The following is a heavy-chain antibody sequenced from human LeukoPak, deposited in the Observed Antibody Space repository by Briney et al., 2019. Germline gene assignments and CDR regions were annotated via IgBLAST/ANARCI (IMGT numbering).Heavy chain of an antibody. D-gene: IGHD2-8*01. V-gene: IGHV3-23*01. CDR2: MSANGQRP. Sequence: GGSLRLSCGASGFIFSNYAVSGVRQAPGRGLEWVSGMSANGQRPSYADSVKGQFTISRDNSKNTLYLQMNSLTAEDTAVYYCAKDLCPGARGVFDIWGPGTMVTVSS. J-gene: IGHJ3*02. CDR1: GFIFSNYA. CDR3: AKDLCPGARGVFDI.